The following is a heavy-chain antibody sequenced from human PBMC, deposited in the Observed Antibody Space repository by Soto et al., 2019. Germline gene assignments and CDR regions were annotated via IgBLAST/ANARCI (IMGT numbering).Heavy chain of an antibody. CDR2: ISSSSSYI. J-gene: IGHJ3*02. D-gene: IGHD1-26*01. CDR1: GFTFSSYS. V-gene: IGHV3-21*01. CDR3: ARARGATIVGAFDI. Sequence: EVQLVESGGDLVKPGGSLRLSCAASGFTFSSYSMNWVRQAPGKGLEWVSSISSSSSYIYYADSVKGRFTISRDNAKNSLYLQMNSLRAEDTAVYYCARARGATIVGAFDIWGQGTMVTVSS.